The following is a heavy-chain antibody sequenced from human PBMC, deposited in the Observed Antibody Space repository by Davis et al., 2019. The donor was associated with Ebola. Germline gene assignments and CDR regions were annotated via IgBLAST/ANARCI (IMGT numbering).Heavy chain of an antibody. CDR3: ARDHMGSLEN. D-gene: IGHD1-26*01. Sequence: MPSETLSLTCTVSGGSISGYQWAWIRQPPGKGLDYVGHIFNSGTASYNSALKSRVTISLDKSSNQFSLKLNSVTAADTAIYFCARDHMGSLENWGQGTLVTVSS. CDR1: GGSISGYQ. CDR2: IFNSGTA. J-gene: IGHJ4*02. V-gene: IGHV4-59*01.